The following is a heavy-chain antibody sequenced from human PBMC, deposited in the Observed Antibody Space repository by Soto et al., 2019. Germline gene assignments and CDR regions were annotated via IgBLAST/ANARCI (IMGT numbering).Heavy chain of an antibody. CDR2: ISGSGDST. V-gene: IGHV3-23*01. Sequence: XXSLSLSFAASGFTFSFYAMTWVRQAPGKGLEWVSIISGSGDSTIYADSVKGRFTISRDNSKNTLYLQMNSLRVEDTAVYYCAFDFWGQGTLVTVSS. CDR1: GFTFSFYA. J-gene: IGHJ4*02. CDR3: AFDF.